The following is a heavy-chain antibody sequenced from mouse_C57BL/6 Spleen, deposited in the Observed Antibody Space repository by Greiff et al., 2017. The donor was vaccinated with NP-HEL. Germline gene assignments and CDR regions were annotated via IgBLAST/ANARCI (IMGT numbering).Heavy chain of an antibody. CDR1: GYTFTSYW. D-gene: IGHD1-1*01. CDR2: IHPSDSDT. V-gene: IGHV1-74*01. J-gene: IGHJ4*01. CDR3: AIFTTVVEPTYYAMDY. Sequence: QVQLQQPGAELVKPGASVKVSCKASGYTFTSYWMHWVKQRPGQGLEWIGRIHPSDSDTNYNQKFKGKATLTVDKSSSTAYMQLSSLTSEDSAVYYCAIFTTVVEPTYYAMDYWGQGTSVTVSS.